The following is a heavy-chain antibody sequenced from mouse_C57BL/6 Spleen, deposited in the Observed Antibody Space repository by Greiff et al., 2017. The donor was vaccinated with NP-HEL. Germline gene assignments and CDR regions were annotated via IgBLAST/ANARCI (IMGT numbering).Heavy chain of an antibody. D-gene: IGHD2-4*01. CDR2: ISNLAYSI. CDR1: GFTFSDYG. V-gene: IGHV5-15*01. J-gene: IGHJ3*01. CDR3: ERHGGYDYDGGFAY. Sequence: EVQGVESGGGLVQPGGSLKLSCAASGFTFSDYGMAWVRQAPRKGPEWVAFISNLAYSIYYADTVTGRFTISRENAKNTLYLEMSSLRSEDTAMYYCERHGGYDYDGGFAYWGQRTLVTVSA.